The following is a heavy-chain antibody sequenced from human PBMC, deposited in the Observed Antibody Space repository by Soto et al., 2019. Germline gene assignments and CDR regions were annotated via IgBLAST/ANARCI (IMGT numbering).Heavy chain of an antibody. J-gene: IGHJ2*01. D-gene: IGHD6-6*01. CDR3: AREVMGEQLASYWYFDL. Sequence: SVKVSCKASGGTFSSYTISWVRQAPGQGLEWMGRIIPILGIANYAQKFQGRVTITADKSTSTAYMELSSLRSEDTAVYYCAREVMGEQLASYWYFDLWGRGTLVTVSS. V-gene: IGHV1-69*04. CDR1: GGTFSSYT. CDR2: IIPILGIA.